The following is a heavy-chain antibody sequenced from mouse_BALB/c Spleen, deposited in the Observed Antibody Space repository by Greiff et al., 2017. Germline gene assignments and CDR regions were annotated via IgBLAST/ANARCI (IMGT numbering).Heavy chain of an antibody. CDR1: GFTFSSYG. V-gene: IGHV5-6*01. CDR2: ISSGGSYT. CDR3: ARHPVVATLEYYFDD. J-gene: IGHJ2*01. D-gene: IGHD1-1*01. Sequence: VQLKESGGDLVKPGGSLKLSCAASGFTFSSYGMSWVRQTPDKRLEWVATISSGGSYTYYPDSVKGRFTISRDNAKNTLYLQMSSLKSEDTAMYYCARHPVVATLEYYFDDWGQGTTLTVSS.